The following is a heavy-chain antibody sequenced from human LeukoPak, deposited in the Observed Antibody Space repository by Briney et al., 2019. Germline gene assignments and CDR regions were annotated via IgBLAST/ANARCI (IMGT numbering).Heavy chain of an antibody. CDR2: IYYSGST. D-gene: IGHD3-3*02. CDR3: ARDLAD. V-gene: IGHV4-39*07. J-gene: IGHJ4*02. Sequence: SETLSLTCTVSGGSISSSSDYGGWSLQPPGKGLEWIGSIYYSGSTYYNPSLKSRVTISVDTSKNKFSLKLSSVTAAETAVYYCARDLADWGQGTLVTVS. CDR1: GGSISSSSDY.